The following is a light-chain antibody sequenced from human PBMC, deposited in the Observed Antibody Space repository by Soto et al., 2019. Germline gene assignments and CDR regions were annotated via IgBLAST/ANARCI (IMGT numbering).Light chain of an antibody. CDR3: LLYYGGAWV. Sequence: QAVVTQEPSLTMSPGGTVTLTCASSTGAVTSGYYPSWFQQKPGQAPRALIYSTSNNHSWTPARFSGSLLGGKAALTLSGVQPEDEAEYYCLLYYGGAWVFGGGTKLTVL. V-gene: IGLV7-43*01. CDR2: STS. CDR1: TGAVTSGYY. J-gene: IGLJ3*02.